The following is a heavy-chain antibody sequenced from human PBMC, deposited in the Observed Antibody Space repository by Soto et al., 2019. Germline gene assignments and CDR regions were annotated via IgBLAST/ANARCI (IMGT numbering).Heavy chain of an antibody. Sequence: SETLSLTCAVHGGSFSGYYWDWIRQPPGKGLEWIGEVNHGGTSNYNPSLKSRAIISVDTSKNQFSLKLTSVTAEDTALYFCASSPFPRSGDLFHGFDVWGQGTTVTVSS. J-gene: IGHJ6*02. D-gene: IGHD3-10*01. CDR3: ASSPFPRSGDLFHGFDV. V-gene: IGHV4-34*01. CDR2: VNHGGTS. CDR1: GGSFSGYY.